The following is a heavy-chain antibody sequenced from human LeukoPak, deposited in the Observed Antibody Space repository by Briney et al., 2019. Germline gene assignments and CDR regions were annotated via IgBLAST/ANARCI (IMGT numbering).Heavy chain of an antibody. CDR3: AELGITMIGGV. D-gene: IGHD3-10*02. Sequence: PGGSLRLSCAASGFTLSSYSMNWVRQAPGKGLEWISYISSSSSTTHYADSVKGRFTISRDNAKNSLYLQMNSLRAEDTAVYYCAELGITMIGGVWGKGTTVTISS. V-gene: IGHV3-48*01. CDR1: GFTLSSYS. J-gene: IGHJ6*04. CDR2: ISSSSSTT.